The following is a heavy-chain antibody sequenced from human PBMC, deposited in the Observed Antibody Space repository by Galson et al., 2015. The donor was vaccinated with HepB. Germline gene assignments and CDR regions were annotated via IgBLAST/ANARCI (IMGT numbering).Heavy chain of an antibody. J-gene: IGHJ4*02. CDR1: GFTFSSYW. D-gene: IGHD4-17*01. CDR2: ISYDGSNK. Sequence: SLRLSCAASGFTFSSYWMSWVRQAPGKGLEWVAVISYDGSNKYYADSVKGRFTISRDNSKNTLYLQMNSLRAEDTAVYYCARDRLLGDYFSFGYWGQGTLVTVSS. CDR3: ARDRLLGDYFSFGY. V-gene: IGHV3-33*08.